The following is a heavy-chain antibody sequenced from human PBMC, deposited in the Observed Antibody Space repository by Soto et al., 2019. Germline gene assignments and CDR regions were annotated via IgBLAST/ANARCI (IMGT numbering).Heavy chain of an antibody. D-gene: IGHD3-9*01. CDR3: ARGGYYDSSGSRNYHYYGMNV. V-gene: IGHV1-18*04. Sequence: QAQLMQSGAEVKRPGASVKVSCRSSGYTFSSYGISWVRQAPGQGLEWLGWISPYDGNRNYAQTLQGRVYMTTVTSANTAYMELRSLRVDDTAKYYCARGGYYDSSGSRNYHYYGMNVWGQGTTVTVSS. CDR2: ISPYDGNR. J-gene: IGHJ6*02. CDR1: GYTFSSYG.